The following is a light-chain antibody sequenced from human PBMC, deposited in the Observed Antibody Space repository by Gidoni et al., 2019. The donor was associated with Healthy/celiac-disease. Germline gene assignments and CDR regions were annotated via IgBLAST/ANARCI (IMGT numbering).Light chain of an antibody. CDR1: QSVSRN. CDR2: GAS. Sequence: EIVMTKSPATLSVSPGESATLSCRASQSVSRNLSWYKQKPGQAPRLLIYGASTRATGIPARFSGSGSGTEFTLTISSLQSEDFAVYYCQQYNNWPPYTFGQGTKLEIK. V-gene: IGKV3-15*01. J-gene: IGKJ2*01. CDR3: QQYNNWPPYT.